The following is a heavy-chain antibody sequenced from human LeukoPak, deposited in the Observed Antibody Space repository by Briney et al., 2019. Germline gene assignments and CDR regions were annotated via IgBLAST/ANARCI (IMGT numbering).Heavy chain of an antibody. CDR3: ARKPSGGATGI. Sequence: ASVKVSCKASGYTFTSYYMHWVRQAPGQGLEWMGIINPSGGSTGYAQKFQGRVTMTRDMSTSTVYMELSSLRSDDTAVYYCARKPSGGATGIWGQGTLVTVSS. CDR1: GYTFTSYY. J-gene: IGHJ4*02. V-gene: IGHV1-46*01. CDR2: INPSGGST. D-gene: IGHD1-26*01.